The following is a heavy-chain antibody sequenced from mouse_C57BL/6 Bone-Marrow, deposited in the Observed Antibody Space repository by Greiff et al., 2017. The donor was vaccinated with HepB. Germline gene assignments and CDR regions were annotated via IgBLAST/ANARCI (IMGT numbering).Heavy chain of an antibody. CDR2: ISSGSSPI. CDR1: GFTFSDYG. J-gene: IGHJ1*03. CDR3: ARDYYGSSYWYFDV. V-gene: IGHV5-17*01. Sequence: EVQLVESGGGLVKPGGSLKLSCAASGFTFSDYGMHWVRQAPEKGLEWVAYISSGSSPIYYADTVKGRFTISRDNAKNNLFLQMTSLRSEDTALYYCARDYYGSSYWYFDVWGTGTTVTVSS. D-gene: IGHD1-1*01.